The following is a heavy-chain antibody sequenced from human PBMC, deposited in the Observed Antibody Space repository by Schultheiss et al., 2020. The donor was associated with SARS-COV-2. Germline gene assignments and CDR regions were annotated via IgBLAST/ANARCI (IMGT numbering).Heavy chain of an antibody. CDR1: GGSFSGYY. CDR2: INHSGST. CDR3: ARVDYSGGTYYVGDY. J-gene: IGHJ4*02. V-gene: IGHV4-34*01. D-gene: IGHD2-15*01. Sequence: SETLSLTCAVYGGSFSGYYWSWIRQPPGKGLEWIGEINHSGSTNYNPSLKSRVTISVDTSKNQFSLKLSSVTAADTAVYYCARVDYSGGTYYVGDYWGQGTLVTVSS.